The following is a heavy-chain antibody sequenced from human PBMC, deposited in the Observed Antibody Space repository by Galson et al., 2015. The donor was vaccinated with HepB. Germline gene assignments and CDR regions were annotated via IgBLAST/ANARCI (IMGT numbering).Heavy chain of an antibody. CDR1: GFTFSSYA. CDR2: ISGSGGST. J-gene: IGHJ4*02. D-gene: IGHD1-26*01. V-gene: IGHV3-23*01. CDR3: AKVKGGRRGYFDY. Sequence: SLRLSCAASGFTFSSYAMSWVRQAPGKGLEWVSAISGSGGSTYYADSVKGRFTISRDNSKNTLYLQMNSLRAEDTAVYYCAKVKGGRRGYFDYWGQGTLVTVSS.